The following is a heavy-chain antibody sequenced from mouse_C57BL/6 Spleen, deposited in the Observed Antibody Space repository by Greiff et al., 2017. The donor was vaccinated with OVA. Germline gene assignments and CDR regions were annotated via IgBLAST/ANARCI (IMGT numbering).Heavy chain of an antibody. CDR2: IDPEDGDT. CDR3: TTGYGNYPWFAY. J-gene: IGHJ3*01. CDR1: GFNIKDYY. Sequence: VQLKQSGAELVRPGASVKLSCTASGFNIKDYYMHWVKQRPEQGLEWIGRIDPEDGDTEYAPKFQGKATMTADTSSNTAYLQLSSLTSEDTAVYYCTTGYGNYPWFAYWGQGTLVTVSA. V-gene: IGHV14-1*01. D-gene: IGHD2-1*01.